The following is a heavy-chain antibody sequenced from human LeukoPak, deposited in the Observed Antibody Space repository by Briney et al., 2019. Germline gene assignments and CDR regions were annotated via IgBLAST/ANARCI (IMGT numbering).Heavy chain of an antibody. CDR3: ARGPAAIHDWFDP. J-gene: IGHJ5*02. D-gene: IGHD2-2*01. Sequence: SETLSLTCAVYGGSFSGYYWSWIRQPPGKGLEWIGEINHSGSTNYNPSLKSRVTISVDTSKNQFSVKLSSVTAADTAVYYCARGPAAIHDWFDPWGQGTLVTVSS. V-gene: IGHV4-34*01. CDR1: GGSFSGYY. CDR2: INHSGST.